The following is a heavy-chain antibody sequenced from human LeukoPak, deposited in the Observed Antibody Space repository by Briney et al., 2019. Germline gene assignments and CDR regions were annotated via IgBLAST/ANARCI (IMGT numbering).Heavy chain of an antibody. CDR3: ARRVGNIAYYYYYMDV. CDR2: MNPNSGNT. J-gene: IGHJ6*03. V-gene: IGHV1-8*02. Sequence: ASVKVSCKASGYTFTGYYMHWVRQATGQGLEWMGWMNPNSGNTGYAQKFQGRVTMTRNTSISTAYMELSSLRSEDTAVYYCARRVGNIAYYYYYMDVWGKGTTVTVSS. CDR1: GYTFTGYY.